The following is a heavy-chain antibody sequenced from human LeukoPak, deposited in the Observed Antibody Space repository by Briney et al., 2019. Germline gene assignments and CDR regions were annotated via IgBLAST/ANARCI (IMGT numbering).Heavy chain of an antibody. CDR2: ISYDGSNK. J-gene: IGHJ4*02. CDR1: GFTFSSYG. CDR3: AKGPGDSTY. V-gene: IGHV3-30*18. D-gene: IGHD4-17*01. Sequence: GGSLRLSCAASGFTFSSYGMHWVRQAPGKGLEWVAVISYDGSNKYYADSVKGRFTISRDNSKNTLYLQMNSLRAEDTAVYYCAKGPGDSTYSGQGTLVTVSS.